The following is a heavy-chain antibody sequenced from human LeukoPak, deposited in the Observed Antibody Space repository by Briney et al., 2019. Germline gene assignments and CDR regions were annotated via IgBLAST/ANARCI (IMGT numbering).Heavy chain of an antibody. CDR2: ISSSSSYI. J-gene: IGHJ4*02. Sequence: GGSLRLSCAASGFTFSSYSMNWVRQAPGKGLEWVSSISSSSSYIYYADSVKGRFTISRDNAKNSLYLQMNSLRAEDTAVYYCARDGYPMAVAALDYWGQGTLVTVSS. CDR3: ARDGYPMAVAALDY. CDR1: GFTFSSYS. V-gene: IGHV3-21*01. D-gene: IGHD6-19*01.